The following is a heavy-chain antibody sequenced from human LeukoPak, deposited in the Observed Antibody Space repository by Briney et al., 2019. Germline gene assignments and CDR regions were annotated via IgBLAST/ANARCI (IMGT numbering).Heavy chain of an antibody. V-gene: IGHV3-9*01. Sequence: GGSLRLSCAATGFTFKDYGMHWVRQPPGKVLEWDSSINRNGGGTDYADSVKGRFTISRDNAKNSLYLQLSSLRPEDTALYYCAKHMRATNTYSFFGLDVWGQGTTVTVSS. CDR2: INRNGGGT. CDR3: AKHMRATNTYSFFGLDV. D-gene: IGHD1-26*01. CDR1: GFTFKDYG. J-gene: IGHJ6*02.